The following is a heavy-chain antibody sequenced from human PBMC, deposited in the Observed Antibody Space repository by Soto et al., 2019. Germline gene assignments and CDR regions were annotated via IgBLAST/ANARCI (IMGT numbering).Heavy chain of an antibody. CDR3: ARVAVAGFSMIASFDY. Sequence: QVQLVQSGAEVKKPGSSVKVSCKASGGTFSNYAISWVRQAPGQGLEWMGGIIPIFGTANYAQKFLDRVTITADESTTTAYMELSSLRSEDTAVYFCARVAVAGFSMIASFDYWGQGTLVTVSS. V-gene: IGHV1-69*12. J-gene: IGHJ4*02. CDR2: IIPIFGTA. CDR1: GGTFSNYA. D-gene: IGHD3-22*01.